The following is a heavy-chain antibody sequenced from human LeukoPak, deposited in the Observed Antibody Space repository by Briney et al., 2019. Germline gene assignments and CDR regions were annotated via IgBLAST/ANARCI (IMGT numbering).Heavy chain of an antibody. CDR2: ITPILGIA. CDR3: ARDGSQPDY. V-gene: IGHV1-69*04. D-gene: IGHD5-12*01. CDR1: VGTFSSYA. Sequence: SLKVSCTSAVGTFSSYAISWVRQSPRQGREWMGRITPILGIATYAQKFQGRVKITPDKTTTPAYMELSSLRSEHTAVYYCARDGSQPDYWGQGTLVTVSS. J-gene: IGHJ4*02.